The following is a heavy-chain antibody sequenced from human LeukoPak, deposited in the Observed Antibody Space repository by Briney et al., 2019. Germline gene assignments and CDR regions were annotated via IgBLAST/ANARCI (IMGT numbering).Heavy chain of an antibody. CDR1: GFTFSSYW. V-gene: IGHV3-7*01. CDR2: IKQDGSEK. CDR3: TTDSDYVWGSYRPFDY. D-gene: IGHD3-16*02. Sequence: GGSLRLSCAASGFTFSSYWMSWVRQAPGKGLEWVANIKQDGSEKYYVDSVKGRFTISRDNAKNSLYLQMNSLRAEDTAVYYCTTDSDYVWGSYRPFDYWGQGTLVTVSS. J-gene: IGHJ4*02.